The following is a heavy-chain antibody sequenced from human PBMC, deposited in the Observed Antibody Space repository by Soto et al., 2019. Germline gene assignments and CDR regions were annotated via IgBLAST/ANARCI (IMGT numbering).Heavy chain of an antibody. CDR3: ARRGESGSWSSDYYFYMDV. CDR2: MIPLFGST. CDR1: GGPFSSYA. J-gene: IGHJ6*02. Sequence: QVQLVQSGAEVKKPGSSVKVSCKASGGPFSSYAISWVRQAPGQGLEWMAGMIPLFGSTHYTKKFQGRVTVTADEATSTAYLEVSSLRSEDTAVYYCARRGESGSWSSDYYFYMDVWGQGTTVIVSS. D-gene: IGHD6-13*01. V-gene: IGHV1-69*01.